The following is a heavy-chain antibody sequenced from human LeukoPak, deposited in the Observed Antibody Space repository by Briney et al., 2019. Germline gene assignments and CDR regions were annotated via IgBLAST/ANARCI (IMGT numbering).Heavy chain of an antibody. V-gene: IGHV4-38-2*01. D-gene: IGHD2-2*01. J-gene: IGHJ4*02. CDR1: GYSISSGYY. CDR2: IYHGGSS. CDR3: ARAYCTTTTCYGRFFDY. Sequence: SETLSLTCGVSGYSISSGYYWGWIRQPPGEGLEWIGSIYHGGSSYYNPSLKSRVTMSVDTSKNKLSLKLSSVTAADTAVYYWARAYCTTTTCYGRFFDYWGQGTLVNGPS.